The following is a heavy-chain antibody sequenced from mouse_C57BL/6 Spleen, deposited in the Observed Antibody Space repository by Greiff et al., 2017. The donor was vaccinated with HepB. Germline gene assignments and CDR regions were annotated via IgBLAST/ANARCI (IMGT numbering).Heavy chain of an antibody. J-gene: IGHJ4*01. V-gene: IGHV2-2*01. CDR3: ARMYGNYEGGYYAMDY. CDR1: GFSLTSYG. CDR2: IWSGGST. D-gene: IGHD2-10*02. Sequence: VQLVESGPGLVQPSQSLSITCTVSGFSLTSYGVHWVRQSPGKGLEWLGVIWSGGSTDYNAAFISRLSISKDNSKSQVFFKMNSLQADDTAIYYCARMYGNYEGGYYAMDYWGQGTSVTVSS.